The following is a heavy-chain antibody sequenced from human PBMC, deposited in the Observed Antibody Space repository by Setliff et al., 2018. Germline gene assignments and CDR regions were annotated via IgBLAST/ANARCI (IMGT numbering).Heavy chain of an antibody. CDR2: IIATVGGV. V-gene: IGHV1-46*01. Sequence: ASVKVSCKASGYTFTSYYMHWVRQAPGQGLEWMGGIIATVGGVSYAQKFQGRVTITADESTTTVYMELSSLTSEDTAMYYCARDPRDVYRRGGDCWGPGTLVTVSS. CDR3: ARDPRDVYRRGGDC. D-gene: IGHD4-4*01. J-gene: IGHJ4*02. CDR1: GYTFTSYY.